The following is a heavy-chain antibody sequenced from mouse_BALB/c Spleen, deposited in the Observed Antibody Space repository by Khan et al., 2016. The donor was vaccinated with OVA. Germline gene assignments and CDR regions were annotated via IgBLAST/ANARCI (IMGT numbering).Heavy chain of an antibody. Sequence: QVQLKDSGPGLVAPSQSLSITCTISGFSLTNYGVHWVRQPPGKGLEWLVVIWSDGSTTYDSALKSRLTISKDNSKSQVFLKMDSLQTYDTAMYYCARQPYYHYYIMDYWGQGTSVTVSS. CDR3: ARQPYYHYYIMDY. D-gene: IGHD2-10*01. V-gene: IGHV2-6-1*01. CDR2: IWSDGST. J-gene: IGHJ4*01. CDR1: GFSLTNYG.